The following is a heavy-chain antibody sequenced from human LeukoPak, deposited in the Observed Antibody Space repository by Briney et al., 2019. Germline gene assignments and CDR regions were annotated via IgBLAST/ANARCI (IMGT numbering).Heavy chain of an antibody. CDR3: ARTGGYDYHIDH. CDR1: GVSISSYY. Sequence: KTSETLSLTCSVSGVSISSYYWSWVRQTAGKGLEWIGRIYISGTTNYNPSLSSRVTMSIDTSKNQFSLKLTSVTAADTGVYYCARTGGYDYHIDHWGQGTQVTVSS. V-gene: IGHV4-4*07. CDR2: IYISGTT. D-gene: IGHD5-12*01. J-gene: IGHJ4*02.